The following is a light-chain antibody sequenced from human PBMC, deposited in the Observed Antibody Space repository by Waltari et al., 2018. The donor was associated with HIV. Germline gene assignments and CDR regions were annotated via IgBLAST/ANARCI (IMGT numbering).Light chain of an antibody. CDR3: AAWDDSLSGLV. J-gene: IGLJ3*02. V-gene: IGLV1-47*01. CDR2: RNN. CDR1: SSNIGSNY. Sequence: QSVLTQPPSASGTPGQRVTISCSGSSSNIGSNYGYWYQQLPGTAPKLLIYRNNPRPSGFPDRFSGSKSGASASLAISGLRSEDEADYYCAAWDDSLSGLVFGGGTKVTVL.